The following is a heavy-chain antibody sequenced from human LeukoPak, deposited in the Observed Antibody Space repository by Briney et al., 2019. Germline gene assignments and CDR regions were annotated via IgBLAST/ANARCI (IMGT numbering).Heavy chain of an antibody. J-gene: IGHJ4*02. V-gene: IGHV3-66*01. Sequence: GGSLRLSCAASGFTVSSNYMSWVRQAPGKGLEWVSVIYSGGSTYYADSVKGRFTISRDNSKNTLYLQMNSLRAEDTAVYYCAKDYTYYYDSSGPYYFDYWGQGTLVTVSS. D-gene: IGHD3-22*01. CDR3: AKDYTYYYDSSGPYYFDY. CDR1: GFTVSSNY. CDR2: IYSGGST.